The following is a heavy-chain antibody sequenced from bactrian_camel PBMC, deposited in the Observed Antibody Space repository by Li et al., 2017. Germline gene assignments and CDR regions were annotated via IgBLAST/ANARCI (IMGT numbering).Heavy chain of an antibody. J-gene: IGHJ6*01. CDR1: GDTHMRYC. V-gene: IGHV3S53*01. D-gene: IGHD4*01. CDR2: VDADGRT. Sequence: HVQLVESGGGSVQAGGSLRLSCVASGDTHMRYCMGWFRQIPGKEREAVAAVDADGRTTYADVAKDRFVIAKAIDAYSHNRYNLILLMNSLEPEDTAMHYCAAERGPSTHQSDYAVFRGCLFGYWGQGTQVTVS. CDR3: AAERGPSTHQSDYAVFRGCLFGY.